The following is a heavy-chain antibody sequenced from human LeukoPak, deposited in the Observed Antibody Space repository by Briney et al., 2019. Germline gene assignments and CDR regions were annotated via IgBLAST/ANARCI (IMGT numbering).Heavy chain of an antibody. J-gene: IGHJ4*02. V-gene: IGHV4-39*01. CDR3: ARHASTVTMTRVGY. Sequence: SETLSLTCTVSGGSISSSNYYWGCIRPPPGKGLEWVGSTYYRGSTYYNPSLKSRVTISVDTSKNQFSLDLTSVTAADTAVYYGARHASTVTMTRVGYWGEGTLVTVSS. CDR2: TYYRGST. D-gene: IGHD4-17*01. CDR1: GGSISSSNYY.